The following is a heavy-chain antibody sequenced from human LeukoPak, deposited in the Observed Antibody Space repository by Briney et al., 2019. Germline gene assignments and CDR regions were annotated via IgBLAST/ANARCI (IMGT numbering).Heavy chain of an antibody. CDR3: ARSRSICSSTSCYFDY. D-gene: IGHD2-2*01. CDR2: IIPIFGTA. V-gene: IGHV1-69*13. CDR1: GGTFSSYA. Sequence: SVKVSCKASGGTFSSYAISWVRQAPGQGLEWMRGIIPIFGTANYAQKFQGRVTITADESTSTAYMELSSLRSEDTAVYYCARSRSICSSTSCYFDYWGQGTLVTVSS. J-gene: IGHJ4*02.